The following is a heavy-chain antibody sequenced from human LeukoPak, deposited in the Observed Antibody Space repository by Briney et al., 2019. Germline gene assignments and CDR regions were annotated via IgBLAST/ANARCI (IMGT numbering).Heavy chain of an antibody. CDR1: GFTFSRHS. CDR2: ISGSSSYI. Sequence: GGSLRLSCAASGFTFSRHSINWVRQAPGKGLEWVSSISGSSSYIYYADSVKGRFTISRNNAKNSLYLQMNSLRAEDTAVYYCARGGFGLSDAFDIWGQGTMVTVSS. D-gene: IGHD3-10*01. CDR3: ARGGFGLSDAFDI. J-gene: IGHJ3*02. V-gene: IGHV3-21*01.